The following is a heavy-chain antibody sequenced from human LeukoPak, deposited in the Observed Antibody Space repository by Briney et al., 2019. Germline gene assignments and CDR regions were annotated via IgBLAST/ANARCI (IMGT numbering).Heavy chain of an antibody. D-gene: IGHD1-26*01. CDR2: ISYDGSNK. Sequence: GSLRLSCAASGFTFSSYWMHWVRQAPGKGLEWVAVISYDGSNKYYADSVKGRFTISRDNSKNTLYLQMNSLRAEDTVVYYCARAPREGFSGCYHDYWGQGTLVTVSS. J-gene: IGHJ4*02. CDR3: ARAPREGFSGCYHDY. V-gene: IGHV3-30*03. CDR1: GFTFSSYW.